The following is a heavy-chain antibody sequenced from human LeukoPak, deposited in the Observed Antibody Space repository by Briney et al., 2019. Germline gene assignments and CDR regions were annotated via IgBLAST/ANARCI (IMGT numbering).Heavy chain of an antibody. Sequence: ASVKVSCKAFGYTFTSNYMRWVRQAPGQGPEWMGVISPSGGSTTYAQKFQGRVTLTRDMSTSTDYLELSSLRSEDTAVYYCARPNVNPKTPEWLRFMGWFDPWGQGTLVTVSS. CDR3: ARPNVNPKTPEWLRFMGWFDP. J-gene: IGHJ5*02. V-gene: IGHV1-46*01. D-gene: IGHD5-12*01. CDR1: GYTFTSNY. CDR2: ISPSGGST.